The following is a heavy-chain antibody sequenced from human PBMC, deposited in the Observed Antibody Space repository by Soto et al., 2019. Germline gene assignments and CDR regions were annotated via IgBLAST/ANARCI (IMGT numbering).Heavy chain of an antibody. D-gene: IGHD3-16*01. Sequence: GGSLRLSCAASGFTFNNYGIHWVRQAPGKGLEWVALISFDGRSEYYGDSVKGRFTVSRDNFKNMLYLQMNNLGTEDTALYYCARDMRAYNYGPLDYWGQGVLVTVSS. CDR3: ARDMRAYNYGPLDY. V-gene: IGHV3-30*03. J-gene: IGHJ4*02. CDR1: GFTFNNYG. CDR2: ISFDGRSE.